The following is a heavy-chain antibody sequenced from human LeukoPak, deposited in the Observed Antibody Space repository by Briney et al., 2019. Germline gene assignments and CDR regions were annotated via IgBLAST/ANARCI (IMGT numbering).Heavy chain of an antibody. CDR1: GGSISSYY. J-gene: IGHJ4*02. CDR2: IYYSGST. D-gene: IGHD6-19*01. Sequence: SETLSLTCTVPGGSISSYYWSWIRQPPGKGLEWIGYIYYSGSTNYNPSLKSRVTISVDTSKNQFSLKLSSVTAADTAVYYCAGGQWLPIDYWGQGTLVTVSS. V-gene: IGHV4-59*01. CDR3: AGGQWLPIDY.